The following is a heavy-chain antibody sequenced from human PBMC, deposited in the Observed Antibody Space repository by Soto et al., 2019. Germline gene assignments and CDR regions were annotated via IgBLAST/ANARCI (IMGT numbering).Heavy chain of an antibody. V-gene: IGHV5-10-1*01. D-gene: IGHD2-2*01. Sequence: GESLKISCTGFGYTFTTFWVRWVRRRPGDGLVWMGMIDPRDADVNHSPAFQGHVTISLDKSISTAYLQWGSLKASDTAMYYCARLFCSTTTCDSWFDPWGQGTLVTVSS. CDR1: GYTFTTFW. J-gene: IGHJ5*02. CDR2: IDPRDADV. CDR3: ARLFCSTTTCDSWFDP.